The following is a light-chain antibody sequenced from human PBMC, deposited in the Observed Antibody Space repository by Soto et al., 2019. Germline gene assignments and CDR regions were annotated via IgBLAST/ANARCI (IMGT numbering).Light chain of an antibody. J-gene: IGLJ2*01. V-gene: IGLV1-44*01. CDR1: SSNIGSNT. CDR3: AAWDDSLNGVV. CDR2: SNN. Sequence: QSALTQPPSASGTPGQRVTISCSGSSSNIGSNTVNWYQQLPGTAPKLLIYSNNQRPSGVPVRFSGSKSGTSASLAISGLQSEDEADYYCAAWDDSLNGVVFGGGTKLTVL.